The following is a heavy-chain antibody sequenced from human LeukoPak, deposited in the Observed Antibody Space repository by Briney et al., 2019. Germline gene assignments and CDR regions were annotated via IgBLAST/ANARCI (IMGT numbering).Heavy chain of an antibody. D-gene: IGHD5-18*01. CDR3: ARGQIGYRTLWFDP. V-gene: IGHV1-8*01. CDR1: GYTFTSYD. J-gene: IGHJ5*02. Sequence: ASVKVSCKASGYTFTSYDMNWVRQATGQGREWMGWMNPNSCNTGYAQKFQGRVTMTRHTSISTDSKKPRSLRSEDTAVYYCARGQIGYRTLWFDPWGQGTLVTVSS. CDR2: MNPNSCNT.